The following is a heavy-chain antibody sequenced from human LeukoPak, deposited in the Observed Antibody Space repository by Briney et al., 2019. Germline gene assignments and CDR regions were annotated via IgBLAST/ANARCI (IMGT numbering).Heavy chain of an antibody. CDR1: GGSISSYY. CDR3: ARANGPGFHGFDY. V-gene: IGHV4-59*01. J-gene: IGHJ4*02. D-gene: IGHD1-14*01. Sequence: SETLSLTCTVSGGSISSYYWSWIRQPPGKGLEWIGYIYYSGSTNYNPSLKSRVTISVDTSKNQFSLKLSSVTAADTAVYYCARANGPGFHGFDYWGQGTLVTVSS. CDR2: IYYSGST.